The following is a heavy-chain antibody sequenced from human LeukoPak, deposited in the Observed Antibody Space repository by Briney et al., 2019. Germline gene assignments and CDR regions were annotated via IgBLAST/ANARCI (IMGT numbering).Heavy chain of an antibody. J-gene: IGHJ4*02. Sequence: SETLSLTCTVSGGSISSRTSDFWGWIRQSPGKGLEWIAEISYIGTTFYNPSLESRVSISLDTSKNQFSLRLNSMTAADTAVYYCAKVDGDASSGYYYLYYFDYWGQGTLVTVSS. CDR3: AKVDGDASSGYYYLYYFDY. D-gene: IGHD3-22*01. CDR2: ISYIGTT. V-gene: IGHV4-39*07. CDR1: GGSISSRTSDF.